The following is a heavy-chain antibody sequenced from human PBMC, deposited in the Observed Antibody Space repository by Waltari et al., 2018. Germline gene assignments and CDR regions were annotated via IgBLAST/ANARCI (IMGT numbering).Heavy chain of an antibody. CDR1: GFTFSSYA. CDR2: FSGGIDTT. D-gene: IGHD6-6*01. J-gene: IGHJ3*02. Sequence: EVQLLDSGGGLVQPGGSLRLSCAASGFTFSSYAMSWVRQAPGKRLEWVSTFSGGIDTTYYANAVKGRFTISRDNSKNTLYLQMSSLRVEDTALYYCARVIRGSSDAFDIWGQGTVVTVSS. CDR3: ARVIRGSSDAFDI. V-gene: IGHV3-23*01.